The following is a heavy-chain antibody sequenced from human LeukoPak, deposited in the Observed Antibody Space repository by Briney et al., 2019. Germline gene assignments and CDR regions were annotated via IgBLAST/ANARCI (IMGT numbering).Heavy chain of an antibody. CDR2: ISYDGGDN. Sequence: GGSLRLSCAASGFTFSSYAIHWVRQAPGKGLEWVAFISYDGGDNRYAESVKGRITISRDNSRKTLYLQMHSLGPEGTAIYYCARDLSERYSIDYWGQGTLVTVSS. CDR1: GFTFSSYA. CDR3: ARDLSERYSIDY. D-gene: IGHD1-14*01. J-gene: IGHJ4*02. V-gene: IGHV3-30-3*01.